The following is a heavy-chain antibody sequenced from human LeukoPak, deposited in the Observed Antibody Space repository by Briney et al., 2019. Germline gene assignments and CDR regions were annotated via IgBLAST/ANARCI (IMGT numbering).Heavy chain of an antibody. V-gene: IGHV3-33*06. CDR3: AKEWKDPVPYFDY. CDR1: GFTFSSYG. D-gene: IGHD1-1*01. CDR2: IWYDGSNK. Sequence: GGSLRLSCAASGFTFSSYGMHWVRQAPGKGLEWVAVIWYDGSNKYYADSVKGRFTISRDNSKNTLYLQMNSLRAEDTAVYYCAKEWKDPVPYFDYWGQGPLVTVSS. J-gene: IGHJ4*02.